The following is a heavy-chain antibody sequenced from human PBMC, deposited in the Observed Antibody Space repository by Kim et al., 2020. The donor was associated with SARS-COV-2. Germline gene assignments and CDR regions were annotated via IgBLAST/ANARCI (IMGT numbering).Heavy chain of an antibody. CDR2: INPNSGGT. CDR3: ATPRGGGWFRDPTPFDY. V-gene: IGHV1-2*06. CDR1: GYTFTGYY. D-gene: IGHD3-10*01. Sequence: ASVKVSCKASGYTFTGYYMHWVRQAPGQGLEWMGRINPNSGGTNYAQKFQGRVTMTRDTSISTAYMELSRLRSDDTAVYYCATPRGGGWFRDPTPFDYWGQGTLVTVSS. J-gene: IGHJ4*02.